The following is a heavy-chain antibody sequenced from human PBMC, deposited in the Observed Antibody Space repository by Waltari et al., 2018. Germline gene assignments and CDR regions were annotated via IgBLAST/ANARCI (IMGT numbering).Heavy chain of an antibody. D-gene: IGHD2-21*02. V-gene: IGHV3-74*03. CDR2: ITGDGSGT. J-gene: IGHJ4*02. Sequence: EVQLVGSGGGLVQPWGSLRLSCEAAGFTFSCYWMHWVRQVPGEGLVWVGRITGDGSGTTYAASVKGRFTISRDNAKNTLFLQMNSLRDEDTAVYYCARYVVVTAGDYWGQGTLVAVSS. CDR3: ARYVVVTAGDY. CDR1: GFTFSCYW.